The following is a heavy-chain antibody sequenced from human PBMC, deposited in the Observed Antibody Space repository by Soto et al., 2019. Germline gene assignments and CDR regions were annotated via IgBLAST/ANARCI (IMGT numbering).Heavy chain of an antibody. CDR2: IYHGGST. J-gene: IGHJ4*02. D-gene: IGHD3-9*01. CDR3: ARSITFDWLFFDN. V-gene: IGHV4-4*02. Sequence: AETLSLTCAVSGGSISRSNWWSCVRQSPGKGLEWIGEIYHGGSTNYNPSLKSRVTISVDKSKNQFSLKLSSLTAADTAVYYCARSITFDWLFFDNWGQGTLVTVSS. CDR1: GGSISRSNW.